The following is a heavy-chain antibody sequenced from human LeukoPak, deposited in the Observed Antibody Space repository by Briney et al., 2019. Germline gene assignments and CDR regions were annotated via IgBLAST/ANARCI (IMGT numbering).Heavy chain of an antibody. CDR3: ARVCYVVPAAAPKYYYYMDV. J-gene: IGHJ6*03. Sequence: SVKVSCKASGGTFSSYAISWVRQAPGQGLEWMGGIIPIFGTANYAQKFQGRVTITADESTSTAYMELSSLRSEDTAVYYCARVCYVVPAAAPKYYYYMDVWGKGTTVTVSS. V-gene: IGHV1-69*01. CDR2: IIPIFGTA. D-gene: IGHD2-2*01. CDR1: GGTFSSYA.